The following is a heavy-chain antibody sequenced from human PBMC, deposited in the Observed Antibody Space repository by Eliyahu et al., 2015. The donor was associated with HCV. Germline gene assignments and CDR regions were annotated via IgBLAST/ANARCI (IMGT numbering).Heavy chain of an antibody. V-gene: IGHV1-2*02. CDR3: ARGTYYDIVTDYHVLGFDY. CDR1: GYTFTDKY. Sequence: QVQLVQSGAEVEKPGASVKVSCKASGYTFTDKYIHWVRQAPGQGLEWAGLVHPNSGDTDYAQKFYGRVTVTRDTSIRTAYMELRKLRSDDTAIYYCARGTYYDIVTDYHVLGFDYWGHGTLVTVFS. J-gene: IGHJ4*01. D-gene: IGHD3-9*01. CDR2: VHPNSGDT.